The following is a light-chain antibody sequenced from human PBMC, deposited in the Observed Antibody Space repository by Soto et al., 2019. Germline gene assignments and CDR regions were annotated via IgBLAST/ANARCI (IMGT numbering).Light chain of an antibody. CDR2: DVS. J-gene: IGLJ1*01. CDR3: RSYTSSRTPA. CDR1: SSDVGGYNY. V-gene: IGLV2-14*01. Sequence: QSALTQPASVSGSPGQSITISCTGTSSDVGGYNYVSWYQQHPGKAPKLMIYDVSNRPSGVSSRFSGSKSGNTASLTISGLQAEDEADYYCRSYTSSRTPAFGTGTKLTVL.